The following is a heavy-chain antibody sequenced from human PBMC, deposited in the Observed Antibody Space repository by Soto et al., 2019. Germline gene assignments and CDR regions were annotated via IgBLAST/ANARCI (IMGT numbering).Heavy chain of an antibody. J-gene: IGHJ5*02. CDR2: IYHSGST. CDR3: ARDGGTAMVLDP. Sequence: QVQLQESGPGLVKPSQTLSLTCTVSGASISSNGYYWNWIRQHPGTGLEWIGYIYHSGSTYYNPSLKSRVTISLDMSKNRFSLNLSSVTAADPAIYYCARDGGTAMVLDPWGQGTLVTVSS. D-gene: IGHD5-18*01. CDR1: GASISSNGYY. V-gene: IGHV4-31*03.